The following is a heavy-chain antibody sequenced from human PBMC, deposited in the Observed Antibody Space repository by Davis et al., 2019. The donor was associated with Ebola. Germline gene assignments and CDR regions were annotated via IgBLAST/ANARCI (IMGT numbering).Heavy chain of an antibody. J-gene: IGHJ4*02. D-gene: IGHD6-19*01. CDR3: ARDRYSSGWAMLDY. CDR1: RYTFIDYG. CDR2: IRPHNGNT. Sequence: SVPVSRKTSRYTFIDYGISWVRQPPGQGLEWMGWIRPHNGNTNYAQKFQGRVTMTTDTSTNTAYMELRSLRSDDTAVYYCARDRYSSGWAMLDYWGQGTLVTVSS. V-gene: IGHV1-18*04.